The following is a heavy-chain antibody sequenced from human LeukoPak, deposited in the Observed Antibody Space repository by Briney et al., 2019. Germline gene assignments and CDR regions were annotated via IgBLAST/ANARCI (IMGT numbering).Heavy chain of an antibody. D-gene: IGHD3-22*01. Sequence: PTETLSLTCTVSGGSISSYYWSWIRQPPGKGLEWIGYMYYSGGTNYNPSLKIRVTISVDMSKNQFSLKLRSVTAADTAVYHCARGVDYNDSSGSQHWGQGTLVTVSS. J-gene: IGHJ1*01. CDR2: MYYSGGT. CDR1: GGSISSYY. CDR3: ARGVDYNDSSGSQH. V-gene: IGHV4-59*01.